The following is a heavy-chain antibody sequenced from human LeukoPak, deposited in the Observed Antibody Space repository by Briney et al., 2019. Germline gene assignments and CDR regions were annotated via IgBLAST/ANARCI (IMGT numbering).Heavy chain of an antibody. J-gene: IGHJ5*02. CDR2: IYSDGTT. CDR3: ARDVGRYYYH. Sequence: GGSLRLSCEASGFTVSGNYMSWVRQAPGKGLEWVSVIYSDGTTYYADSVKGRFTISRDNSKNTLYLQMNSLRAEDTAVYYCARDVGRYYYHWGQGTLVTVSS. CDR1: GFTVSGNY. V-gene: IGHV3-53*01. D-gene: IGHD3-9*01.